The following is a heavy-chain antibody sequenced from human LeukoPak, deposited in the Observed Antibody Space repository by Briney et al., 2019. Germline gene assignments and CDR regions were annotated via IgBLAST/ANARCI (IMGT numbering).Heavy chain of an antibody. Sequence: GGSLSLSCAASGFTFSNAWMSWVRQAPGKGLEWVGRIKSKTDGGTTDYAAPVKGRFTISRDDSKNTLYLQMNSLKTEDTAVYYCTTDLTGNLYFDYWGQGTLVTVSS. CDR1: GFTFSNAW. CDR2: IKSKTDGGTT. D-gene: IGHD3-9*01. CDR3: TTDLTGNLYFDY. V-gene: IGHV3-15*01. J-gene: IGHJ4*02.